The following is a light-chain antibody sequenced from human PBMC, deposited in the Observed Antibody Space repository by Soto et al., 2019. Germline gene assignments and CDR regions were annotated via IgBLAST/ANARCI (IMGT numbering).Light chain of an antibody. CDR2: WAS. CDR1: QSVLYSSNNKNY. Sequence: DIVMTQSPDSLAVSLGERATINCKSSQSVLYSSNNKNYLVWYQQKPGQPPKLLIYWASTRESGVPDRFSGSGSGTDFTLTISSLPAEDVAVYYCQQYYSSPHTFGQGTKLEIK. CDR3: QQYYSSPHT. J-gene: IGKJ2*01. V-gene: IGKV4-1*01.